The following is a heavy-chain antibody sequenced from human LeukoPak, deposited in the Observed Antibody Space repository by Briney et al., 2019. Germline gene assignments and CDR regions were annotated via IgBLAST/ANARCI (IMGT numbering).Heavy chain of an antibody. Sequence: PGGSLRLSCAASGFTFSNYAMTWVRQAQGKGLQWVSAITGSGGSTSYADSVKGRLAISRDNSKNTPYLQMNSLRAEDTAVYYCATLMRGPTGYSGYGGEDYWGQGTLVTVSS. CDR3: ATLMRGPTGYSGYGGEDY. J-gene: IGHJ4*02. D-gene: IGHD5-12*01. CDR1: GFTFSNYA. V-gene: IGHV3-23*01. CDR2: ITGSGGST.